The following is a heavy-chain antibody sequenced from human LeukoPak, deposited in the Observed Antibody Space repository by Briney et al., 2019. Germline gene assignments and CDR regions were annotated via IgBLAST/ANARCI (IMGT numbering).Heavy chain of an antibody. CDR1: GYSFTDYT. J-gene: IGHJ4*02. CDR2: IGTYDGHT. D-gene: IGHD3-22*01. Sequence: ASVKVSCKTSGYSFTDYTIAWVRQAPGQGLEWLGWIGTYDGHTNYAQKVRGRVTMTTDTSATTAYLELRSLTSDDTALYYCARLMDNNYDGSAFDYWGQGTLVTVSS. CDR3: ARLMDNNYDGSAFDY. V-gene: IGHV1-18*01.